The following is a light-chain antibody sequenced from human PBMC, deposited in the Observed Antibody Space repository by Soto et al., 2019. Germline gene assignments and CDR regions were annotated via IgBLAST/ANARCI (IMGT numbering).Light chain of an antibody. CDR1: QSVSSSY. CDR3: QQYGNSPLT. CDR2: AAS. V-gene: IGKV3-20*01. Sequence: EIVLTQSPGTLSLSPGERATLSCRASQSVSSSYLAWYQQRPGQAPRLLIYAASNRATGIPDRFSGSGSGTDFTLTISSLEPEDFAVYFCQQYGNSPLTFGGGTKVEIK. J-gene: IGKJ4*01.